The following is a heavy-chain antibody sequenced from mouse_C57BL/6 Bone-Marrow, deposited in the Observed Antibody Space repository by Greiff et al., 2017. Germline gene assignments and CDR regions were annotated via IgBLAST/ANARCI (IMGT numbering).Heavy chain of an antibody. D-gene: IGHD2-12*01. Sequence: QVQLKQPGAELVMPGASVKLSCKASGYTFTSYWMHWVKQRPGQGLEWIGEIDPSDSYTNYNQKFKGKSTLTVDKSSSTAYMQLSSLTSEDSAVYYCARCSYSFFDYWGQGTTLTVSS. CDR2: IDPSDSYT. CDR3: ARCSYSFFDY. CDR1: GYTFTSYW. J-gene: IGHJ2*01. V-gene: IGHV1-69*01.